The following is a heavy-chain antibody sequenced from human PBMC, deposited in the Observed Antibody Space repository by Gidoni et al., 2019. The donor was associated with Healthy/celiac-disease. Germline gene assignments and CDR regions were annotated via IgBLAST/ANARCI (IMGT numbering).Heavy chain of an antibody. CDR3: ARTRYSYGGYFDY. V-gene: IGHV4-34*01. D-gene: IGHD5-18*01. CDR1: GGSFSGYY. CDR2: INHSGST. Sequence: QVHLQQCGAGLFKPSETLSLTCAVSGGSFSGYYWSMIRQPPGKGLEWIGEINHSGSTNYNPSIKSRVNISVDTSKKQFSLKLSSVTAADTAVYYCARTRYSYGGYFDYWGQGTLVTVSS. J-gene: IGHJ4*02.